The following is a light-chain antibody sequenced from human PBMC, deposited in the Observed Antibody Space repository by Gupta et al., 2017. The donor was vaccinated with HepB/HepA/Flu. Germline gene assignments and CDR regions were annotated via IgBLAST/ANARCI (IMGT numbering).Light chain of an antibody. CDR1: SSSIANSY. CDR2: EDH. Sequence: NLVFPHPPPLSDSPWATVTISCTRSSSSIANSYVQWYQQRPGSAPTSVIYEDHERPFGVPDRFSGSIDTSSNAASLTISGLQTEDEADYYCQYYDANHRGVFGGGTKLTVL. V-gene: IGLV6-57*03. J-gene: IGLJ3*02. CDR3: QYYDANHRGV.